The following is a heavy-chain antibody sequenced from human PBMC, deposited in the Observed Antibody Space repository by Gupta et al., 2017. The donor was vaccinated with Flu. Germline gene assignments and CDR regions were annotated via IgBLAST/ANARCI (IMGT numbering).Heavy chain of an antibody. CDR2: IYSGGDT. J-gene: IGHJ4*02. CDR3: TRGYSSYMTSYN. Sequence: WVGQGPGKGRDWISVIYSGGDTYYADSVKGRFTISRDNSKNTLYLQMDSLRAEDKAVYYCTRGYSSYMTSYNWGQGSLVTIAS. D-gene: IGHD4-4*01. V-gene: IGHV3-53*01.